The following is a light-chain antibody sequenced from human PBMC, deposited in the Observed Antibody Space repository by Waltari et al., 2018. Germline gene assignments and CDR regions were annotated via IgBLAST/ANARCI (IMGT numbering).Light chain of an antibody. CDR2: TND. Sequence: QSVLTQPPSASGTPGHRVAISWSGRNSTIGMNHLSWYHKLPGPAPSRLIFTNDERPPMVPDRFSGSKSGTSASLAISGLQSEEEAVYFCAAWDDNLDGVIFGGGTKLTVL. J-gene: IGLJ2*01. CDR3: AAWDDNLDGVI. V-gene: IGLV1-44*01. CDR1: NSTIGMNH.